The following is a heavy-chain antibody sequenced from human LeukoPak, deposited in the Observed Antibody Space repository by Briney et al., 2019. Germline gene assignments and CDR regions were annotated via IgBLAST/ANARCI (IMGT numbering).Heavy chain of an antibody. D-gene: IGHD1-26*01. V-gene: IGHV3-64*02. CDR2: INTDGRIT. Sequence: GGSLRLSCVASGFSFRNYAIHWVRQAPGKGLEYVSVINTDGRITYYADSVKGRFTISRDNSKNTVYLQMGSLRGEDMAVYYCTRDGGSFCDFGYWGQGALVTVSS. CDR1: GFSFRNYA. CDR3: TRDGGSFCDFGY. J-gene: IGHJ4*02.